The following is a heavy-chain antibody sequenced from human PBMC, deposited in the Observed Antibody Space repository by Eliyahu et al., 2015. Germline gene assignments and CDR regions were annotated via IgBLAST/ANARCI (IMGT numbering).Heavy chain of an antibody. Sequence: QVQLQQSGPGLLKPSQTLSLTCAISXXSVSSNSAAWNWXRXSPSRGLEWLGRTYYRSKWYYHYAVSVKSRITITRDTSKNQFSLQLNSVSPEDTAVYYCARTSGWIDYWGQGTLVTVSS. J-gene: IGHJ4*02. CDR1: XXSVSSNSAA. D-gene: IGHD6-19*01. CDR3: ARTSGWIDY. V-gene: IGHV6-1*01. CDR2: TYYRSKWYY.